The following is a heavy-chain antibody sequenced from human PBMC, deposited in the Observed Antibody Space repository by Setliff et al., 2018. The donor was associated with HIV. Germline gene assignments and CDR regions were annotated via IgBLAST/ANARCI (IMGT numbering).Heavy chain of an antibody. D-gene: IGHD3-22*01. CDR3: ARHVTVYYYDSSGYYSGAFDI. CDR1: GYSISSGFY. CDR2: IHHSGST. Sequence: SETLSLTCAVSGYSISSGFYWGWIRQPPGKGLEWIGSIHHSGSTFYNPSLKSRVTISVDTSKKQVSLKLNSVTAADTAVYYCARHVTVYYYDSSGYYSGAFDIWGQGTMVTVSS. J-gene: IGHJ3*02. V-gene: IGHV4-38-2*01.